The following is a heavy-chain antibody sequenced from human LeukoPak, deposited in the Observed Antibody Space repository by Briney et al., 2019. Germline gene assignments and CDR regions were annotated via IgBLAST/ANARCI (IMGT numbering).Heavy chain of an antibody. CDR3: ARDAGGAWPFDY. CDR2: INPSGENT. CDR1: GFTFSITG. V-gene: IGHV3-23*01. J-gene: IGHJ4*02. Sequence: AGGSLRLSCAASGFTFSITGMTWVRQAPGKGLEWVSTINPSGENTHYPDSVKGRFTISRDNSRNTLSLEMNGLRVDDTAVYYCARDAGGAWPFDYRGQGTRVTVPS. D-gene: IGHD4-17*01.